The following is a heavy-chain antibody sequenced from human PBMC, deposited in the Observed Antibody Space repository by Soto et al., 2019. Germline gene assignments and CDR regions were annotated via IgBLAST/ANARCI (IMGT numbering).Heavy chain of an antibody. CDR3: ARGPDR. Sequence: PSETLSLTCTVSGDSITSGVHYWSWIRQLPGKGLEWIGYIFYSGPTYYNPSLKSRVAISVDTSKNQFSLKLSSVTAADTAVYYCARGPDRWGQGTPVTVSS. CDR2: IFYSGPT. J-gene: IGHJ5*02. CDR1: GDSITSGVHY. V-gene: IGHV4-31*03.